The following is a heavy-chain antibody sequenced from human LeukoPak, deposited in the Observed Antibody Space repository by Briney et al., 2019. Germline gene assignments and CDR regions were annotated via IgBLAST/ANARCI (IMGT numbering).Heavy chain of an antibody. D-gene: IGHD4-23*01. Sequence: GGSLRLSCAASGFTFSSYAMSWVRQAPGKGLEWVSTISGSGGITYYADSVKGRFTISRDNSKNTLYLQMNSLRAEDTAVYYCAREMDGGKGGGFDYWGQGTLVTVSS. CDR3: AREMDGGKGGGFDY. V-gene: IGHV3-23*01. CDR2: ISGSGGIT. CDR1: GFTFSSYA. J-gene: IGHJ4*02.